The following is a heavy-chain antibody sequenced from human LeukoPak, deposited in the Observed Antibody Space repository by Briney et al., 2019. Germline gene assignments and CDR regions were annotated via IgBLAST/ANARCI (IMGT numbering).Heavy chain of an antibody. Sequence: PSETLSLTCTVSGGSISGYHWSWIRQPPGKGLEWIGEINHSGSTNYNPSLKSRVTISVDTSKNQFSLKLSSVTAADTAVYYCARAGYCSSTSCYFLRWFDPWGQGTLVTVSS. CDR3: ARAGYCSSTSCYFLRWFDP. V-gene: IGHV4-34*01. CDR2: INHSGST. J-gene: IGHJ5*02. CDR1: GGSISGYH. D-gene: IGHD2-2*01.